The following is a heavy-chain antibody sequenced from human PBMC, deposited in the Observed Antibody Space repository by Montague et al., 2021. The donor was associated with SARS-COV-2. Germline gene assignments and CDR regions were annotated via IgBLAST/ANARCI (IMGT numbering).Heavy chain of an antibody. J-gene: IGHJ2*01. CDR2: IYYSGSVTT. CDR3: ARRGGGEVFARFMYWYFDV. Sequence: SETLSLTCSVSGGSINNYYWGWVRQSPGKGLEWIGYIYYSGSVTTSYNPSLKSRVSISVDTSENQFSLKLTSVAAADTAVYYCARRGGGEVFARFMYWYFDVWGRGSLVIVSS. D-gene: IGHD2-21*01. CDR1: GGSINNYY. V-gene: IGHV4-59*13.